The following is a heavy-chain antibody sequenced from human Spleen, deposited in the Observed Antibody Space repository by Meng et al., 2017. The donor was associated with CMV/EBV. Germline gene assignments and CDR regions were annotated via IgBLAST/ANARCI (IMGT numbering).Heavy chain of an antibody. D-gene: IGHD6-19*01. CDR1: RFTLSDYY. CDR2: IIHSGST. V-gene: IGHV4-34*12. J-gene: IGHJ4*02. CDR3: ARTQWLVKYFDY. Sequence: ESLKISCAASRFTLSDYYMSWIRQPPGKGLEWIGEIIHSGSTKYNPSLKSRVTISVDTSKNQFSLKLSSVTAADTALYFCARTQWLVKYFDYWGQGTLVTVSS.